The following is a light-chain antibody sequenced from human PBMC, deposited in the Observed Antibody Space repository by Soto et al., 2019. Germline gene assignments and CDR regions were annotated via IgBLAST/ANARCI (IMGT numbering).Light chain of an antibody. CDR2: WAS. Sequence: DIVMTQSPDSLAVSLGERATINCKSSQSVLYSSNNKNYLAWYQQKPGQPPKLLIYWASTRECGVPDRFSGTGPGTDFPLTISSLQAEDGAVYYCQQYYSTPQTFGGGTKVEIK. V-gene: IGKV4-1*01. CDR3: QQYYSTPQT. J-gene: IGKJ4*01. CDR1: QSVLYSSNNKNY.